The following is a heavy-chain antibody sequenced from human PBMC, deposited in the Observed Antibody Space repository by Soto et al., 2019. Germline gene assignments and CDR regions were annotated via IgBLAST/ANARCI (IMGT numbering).Heavy chain of an antibody. D-gene: IGHD2-2*01. CDR1: GGTFSSYA. V-gene: IGHV1-69*01. J-gene: IGHJ4*02. CDR2: IIPIFGKA. CDR3: ARVGLEYQVHEAFDS. Sequence: QVQLVQSGAEVKKPGSSVKVSCKASGGTFSSYAISWVRQAPGQGLEWMGGIIPIFGKANYAQKFQGRVTITADESTSTAYMELGSLRSEDTAVYYWARVGLEYQVHEAFDSWGQGTLVTVSS.